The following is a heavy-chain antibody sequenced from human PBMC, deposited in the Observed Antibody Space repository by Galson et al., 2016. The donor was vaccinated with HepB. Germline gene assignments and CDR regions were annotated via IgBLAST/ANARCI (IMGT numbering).Heavy chain of an antibody. D-gene: IGHD3-10*01. CDR1: GGSISSGGVY. CDR3: ATSGHTYYYYGMAV. Sequence: TLSLTCTVSGGSISSGGVYWTWIRQHPGKCLEWIGYIYYTGDTHYNPSLQSRLSISVDTSKNQFSLRLSSLTAADTAVYYCATSGHTYYYYGMAVWGPGTTVTVSS. J-gene: IGHJ6*02. CDR2: IYYTGDT. V-gene: IGHV4-31*03.